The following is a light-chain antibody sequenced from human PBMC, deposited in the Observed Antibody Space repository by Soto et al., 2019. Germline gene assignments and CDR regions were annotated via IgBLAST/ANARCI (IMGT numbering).Light chain of an antibody. Sequence: QSVLTQPASVSGSPGQSITISCTGTRSDVGSYNLVSWYQQHPGKAPKLMIYEGSKRPSGVSNRFSGSKSGNTASLTISGLQAEDEADYYCCSYAGSSNVVFGGGTKLTVL. J-gene: IGLJ2*01. CDR1: RSDVGSYNL. CDR3: CSYAGSSNVV. V-gene: IGLV2-23*01. CDR2: EGS.